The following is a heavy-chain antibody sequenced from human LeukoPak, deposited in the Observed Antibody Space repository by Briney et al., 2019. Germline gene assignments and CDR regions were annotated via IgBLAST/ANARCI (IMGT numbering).Heavy chain of an antibody. D-gene: IGHD1-20*01. Sequence: PGGSLRLSCAASGFTFSSYAMSWVRQAPGKGLEWVSAISGSGGSTYYADSVKGRFTISRDNSKNTLYLQMNSLRAEDTAVYYCVTLGRITGMMGVNYWGQGTLVTVSS. CDR3: VTLGRITGMMGVNY. V-gene: IGHV3-23*01. J-gene: IGHJ4*02. CDR2: ISGSGGST. CDR1: GFTFSSYA.